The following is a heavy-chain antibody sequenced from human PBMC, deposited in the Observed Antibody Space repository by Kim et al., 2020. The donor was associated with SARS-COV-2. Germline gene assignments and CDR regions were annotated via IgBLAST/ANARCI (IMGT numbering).Heavy chain of an antibody. J-gene: IGHJ6*03. CDR2: IYNSGST. CDR1: GGSVSSVAYS. CDR3: ARGVFGVVIIPYYFYYMDV. V-gene: IGHV4-61*08. Sequence: SETLSLTCTVSGGSVSSVAYSWSWLRQPPGKGLEWIGYIYNSGSTKYNPSLKSRVTISVDTSRNQFSLRLTSVTAADTAVYYCARGVFGVVIIPYYFYYMDVWAKGTTVTVSS. D-gene: IGHD3-3*01.